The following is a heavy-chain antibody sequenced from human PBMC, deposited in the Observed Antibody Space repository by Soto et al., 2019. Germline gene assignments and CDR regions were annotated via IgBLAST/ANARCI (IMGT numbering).Heavy chain of an antibody. CDR2: ISTYNGNT. CDR1: GYIFTSYG. D-gene: IGHD3-9*01. Sequence: GASVKVSCKASGYIFTSYGISWVRQAPGQGLEWMGWISTYNGNTNYAQKLQGRVTMTTDTSTSTAYMELRGLRSDDTALYYCTTDGYFDWTGLFDYWGQGTLVTVSS. CDR3: TTDGYFDWTGLFDY. J-gene: IGHJ4*02. V-gene: IGHV1-18*01.